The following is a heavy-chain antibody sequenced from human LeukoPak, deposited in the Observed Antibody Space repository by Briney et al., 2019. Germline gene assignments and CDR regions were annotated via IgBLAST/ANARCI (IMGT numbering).Heavy chain of an antibody. J-gene: IGHJ4*02. CDR1: GCTFTSYG. Sequence: ASVKVSCKASGCTFTSYGISWVRQAPGQGLEWMGWISAYNGNTNYAQKLQGRVTMTTDTSTSTAYMELRSLRSDDTAVYYCARDLWGGSSWYSGSSYWGQGTLVTVSS. V-gene: IGHV1-18*01. CDR3: ARDLWGGSSWYSGSSY. CDR2: ISAYNGNT. D-gene: IGHD6-13*01.